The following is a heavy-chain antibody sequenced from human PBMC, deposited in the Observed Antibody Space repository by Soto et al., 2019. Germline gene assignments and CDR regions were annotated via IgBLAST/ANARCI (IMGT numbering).Heavy chain of an antibody. CDR3: ARDRIAAAGTPHGYYYYGMDV. V-gene: IGHV4-31*03. CDR2: IYYSGST. CDR1: GGSISSGGYY. Sequence: SETLSLTCTVSGGSISSGGYYWSWIRQHPGKGLEWIGYIYYSGSTYYNPSLKSRVTISVDTSKNQFSLKLSSVTAADTAVYYCARDRIAAAGTPHGYYYYGMDVWGXGTTVIVSS. D-gene: IGHD6-13*01. J-gene: IGHJ6*02.